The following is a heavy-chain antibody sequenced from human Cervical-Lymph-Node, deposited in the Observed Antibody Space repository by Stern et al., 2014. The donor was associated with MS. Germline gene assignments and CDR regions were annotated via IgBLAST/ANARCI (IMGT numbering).Heavy chain of an antibody. D-gene: IGHD6-13*01. CDR2: TWDDGSNK. CDR1: GFTFSSYD. CDR3: AREAANSSSCDY. Sequence: QVQLVESGGGVVQPGRSLRLSCAASGFTFSSYDMHWVRQAPGKGLEGVAVTWDDGSNKYYADSVKGRFTISLDTSTNTLYLQMNSLRAEDTALYYCAREAANSSSCDYWGQGTLVLVSS. V-gene: IGHV3-33*01. J-gene: IGHJ4*02.